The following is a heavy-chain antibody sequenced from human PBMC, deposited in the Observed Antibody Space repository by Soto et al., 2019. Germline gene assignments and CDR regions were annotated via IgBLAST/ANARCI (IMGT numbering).Heavy chain of an antibody. J-gene: IGHJ3*02. D-gene: IGHD3-22*01. V-gene: IGHV4-4*02. CDR3: ARRRITMIVVVFDAFDI. Sequence: SENLSLTCAVSGGSISSSYWWSWVRQPPGKGLEWIGEIYHSGNTNYNPSLKSRVTISVDKSKNQFSLKLSSVTAADTAVYYCARRRITMIVVVFDAFDIWGQGTMVT. CDR2: IYHSGNT. CDR1: GGSISSSYW.